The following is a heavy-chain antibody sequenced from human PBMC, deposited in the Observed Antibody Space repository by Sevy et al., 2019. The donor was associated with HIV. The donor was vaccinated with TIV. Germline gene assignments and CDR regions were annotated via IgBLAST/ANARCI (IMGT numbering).Heavy chain of an antibody. D-gene: IGHD5-12*01. CDR3: ARETVDGYNL. Sequence: GGSLRLSCAASGFTVSNDYINWVRLAPGKGLEWVSVIYAGGNTYHADSVQGRFTISRDSSKNTVYLQMNSLRAEDTVVYYCARETVDGYNLWGQGTLVTVSS. CDR2: IYAGGNT. J-gene: IGHJ4*02. V-gene: IGHV3-53*01. CDR1: GFTVSNDY.